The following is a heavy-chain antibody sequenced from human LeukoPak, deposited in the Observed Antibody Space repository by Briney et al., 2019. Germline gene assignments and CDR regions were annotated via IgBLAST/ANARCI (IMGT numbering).Heavy chain of an antibody. Sequence: GGSLRLSCVASGFIFKNHALTWVRQTPGKGLEWVASISGSDGSTFYRDSVRGRFTISRDNSANTLFLQMKNLRPEDTALYYCTKFDSWGRGVLVTVSS. CDR2: ISGSDGST. V-gene: IGHV3-23*01. CDR3: TKFDS. J-gene: IGHJ4*02. CDR1: GFIFKNHA.